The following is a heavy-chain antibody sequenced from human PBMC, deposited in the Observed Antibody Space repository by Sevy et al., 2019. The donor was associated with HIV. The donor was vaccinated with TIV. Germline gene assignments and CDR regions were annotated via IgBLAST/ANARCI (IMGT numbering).Heavy chain of an antibody. D-gene: IGHD2-8*01. CDR1: GFTFSKYS. CDR3: AREGCTKPHDY. V-gene: IGHV3-23*01. J-gene: IGHJ4*02. Sequence: GGSLRLSCAASGFTFSKYSMSWVRQPPGKWLEWVSTLCFGCGEINYADSVKGRFTISRDNSKSSVYLQMNNLRPEDTAVYYCAREGCTKPHDYWGQGTLVTVSS. CDR2: LCFGCGEI.